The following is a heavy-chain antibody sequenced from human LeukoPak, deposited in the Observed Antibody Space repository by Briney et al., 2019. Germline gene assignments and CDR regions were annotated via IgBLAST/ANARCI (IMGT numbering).Heavy chain of an antibody. CDR2: IRYDGSNK. CDR3: ARRSYYYDSSGYQYYFDY. Sequence: PGGSLRLSCAASGFTFSSYGMHWVRQAPGKGLEWVAFIRYDGSNKYYADSVKGRFTISRDNSKNTLYLQMNSLRAEDTAVYYCARRSYYYDSSGYQYYFDYWGQGTLVTVSS. D-gene: IGHD3-22*01. V-gene: IGHV3-30*02. CDR1: GFTFSSYG. J-gene: IGHJ4*02.